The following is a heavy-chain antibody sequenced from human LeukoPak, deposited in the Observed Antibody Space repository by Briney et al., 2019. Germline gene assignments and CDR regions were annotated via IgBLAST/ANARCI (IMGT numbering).Heavy chain of an antibody. J-gene: IGHJ6*03. V-gene: IGHV4-61*02. D-gene: IGHD5-18*01. CDR2: IYTSGSI. Sequence: SETLSLTCTVSGGSISSGSYYWSWIRQPAGKGLEWIGRIYTSGSITYNPSLKSRVTISVDTSKNQFSLKLTSVTAADTAVYYCARTTEGGYTYGYFYYYYMDVWGKGTTVTISS. CDR1: GGSISSGSYY. CDR3: ARTTEGGYTYGYFYYYYMDV.